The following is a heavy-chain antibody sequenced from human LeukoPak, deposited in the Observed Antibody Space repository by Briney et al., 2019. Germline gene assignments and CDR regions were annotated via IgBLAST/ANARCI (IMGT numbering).Heavy chain of an antibody. Sequence: SETLSLTCTVSGGPISSYYWSWIRQPAGKGLEWIGRIYTSGSTNYNPSLKSRVTISVDTSKNQFSLKLSSVTAADTAVYYCARELPETMVRGVIIYYYYYMDVWGKGTTVTISS. CDR1: GGPISSYY. D-gene: IGHD3-10*01. CDR2: IYTSGST. CDR3: ARELPETMVRGVIIYYYYYMDV. J-gene: IGHJ6*03. V-gene: IGHV4-4*07.